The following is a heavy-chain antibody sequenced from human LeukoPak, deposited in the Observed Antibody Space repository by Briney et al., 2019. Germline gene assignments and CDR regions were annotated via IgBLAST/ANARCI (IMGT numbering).Heavy chain of an antibody. CDR1: GGSFSGYY. Sequence: SETLSLTCAVYGGSFSGYYWSWIRQPPGKGLEWLGEINHSGSTNYNPSLKSRVTISVDTSKNQFSLKLSSVTAADTAVYYCARRTDGSGSFFFDFWGQGILVSVSS. CDR3: ARRTDGSGSFFFDF. J-gene: IGHJ4*02. D-gene: IGHD3-10*01. V-gene: IGHV4-34*01. CDR2: INHSGST.